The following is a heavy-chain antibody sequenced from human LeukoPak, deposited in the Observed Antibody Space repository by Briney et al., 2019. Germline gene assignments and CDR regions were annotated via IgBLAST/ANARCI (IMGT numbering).Heavy chain of an antibody. D-gene: IGHD2-2*01. CDR3: VRVASRGTWDGPGYYIDF. V-gene: IGHV6-1*01. Sequence: SQTLSLTCAISGHSFSTKRAGWNWIRQSPSRGLEWLGRTYSRSKWYYDYALSVKSRMTINPDTSKNQISLQLNSVTPEDTAVSYCVRVASRGTWDGPGYYIDFWGQGTLVTVSS. J-gene: IGHJ4*02. CDR1: GHSFSTKRAG. CDR2: TYSRSKWYY.